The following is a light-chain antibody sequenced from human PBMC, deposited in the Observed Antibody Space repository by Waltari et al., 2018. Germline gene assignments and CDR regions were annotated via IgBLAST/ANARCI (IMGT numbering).Light chain of an antibody. CDR3: QTGGHSTWV. V-gene: IGLV4-69*01. CDR2: INSDGRL. CDR1: SGHSSNI. Sequence: QLVLTQSPSASASLGASVRLTCTLASGHSSNIIAWHQQQPEKGPRYLMKINSDGRLSKGDEIPVRFSGSGSGSERYLTISSVQSGDEADYYFQTGGHSTWVFGEGTKLTVL. J-gene: IGLJ3*02.